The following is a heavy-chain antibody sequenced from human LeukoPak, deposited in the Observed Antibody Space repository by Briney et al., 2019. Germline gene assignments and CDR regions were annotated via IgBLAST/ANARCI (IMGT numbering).Heavy chain of an antibody. CDR2: ISYDGSDK. Sequence: QPGGSLRLSCAASGFTFRNYGMHWVRQAPGKGLEWVSIISYDGSDKYYADSVKGRFTISRDNSKNTLYLQMNSLRAEDTAVYYCARVTTSGSYKFDNWGQGTLVTVSS. CDR3: ARVTTSGSYKFDN. J-gene: IGHJ4*02. D-gene: IGHD3-10*01. V-gene: IGHV3-30*03. CDR1: GFTFRNYG.